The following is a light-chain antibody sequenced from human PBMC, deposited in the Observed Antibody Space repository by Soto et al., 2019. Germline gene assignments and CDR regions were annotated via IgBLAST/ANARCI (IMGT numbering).Light chain of an antibody. J-gene: IGKJ5*01. CDR1: QNLHSF. CDR2: DGS. V-gene: IGKV3-11*01. Sequence: EIVLTQSPATLSVSPGERVTLSCRASQNLHSFLNWYQQRPGQAPRPLIYDGSKRPAGVPDRISGDGSGTDYTLTISSLEPEDFAVYCCQQRTRLPMTFGQGTRLEI. CDR3: QQRTRLPMT.